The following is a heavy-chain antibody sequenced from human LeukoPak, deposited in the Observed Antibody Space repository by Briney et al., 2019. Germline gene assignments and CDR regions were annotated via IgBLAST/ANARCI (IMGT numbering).Heavy chain of an antibody. Sequence: ASVKVSCKASGYTFTSYDINWVRQATGQGLEWMGWISAYNGNTNYAQKLQGRVTMTTDTSTSTAYMELRSLRSDDTAVYYCARAPFTLIRITMGMDVWGQGTTVTVSS. CDR3: ARAPFTLIRITMGMDV. CDR2: ISAYNGNT. D-gene: IGHD3-10*01. J-gene: IGHJ6*02. V-gene: IGHV1-18*01. CDR1: GYTFTSYD.